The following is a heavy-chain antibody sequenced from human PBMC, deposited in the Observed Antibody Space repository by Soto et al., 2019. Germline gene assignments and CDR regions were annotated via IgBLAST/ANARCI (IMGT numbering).Heavy chain of an antibody. Sequence: GGSLRLSCAASGFTITSSAMSWVRQAPGKGLEWVSTTGISGRTTYYADSVKGRLTVSRDDSKNTLDLQMSSLRAEDTAVYYCATVHNTSRSFDYWGQGTPVTVSS. CDR2: TGISGRTT. V-gene: IGHV3-23*01. D-gene: IGHD1-20*01. J-gene: IGHJ4*02. CDR1: GFTITSSA. CDR3: ATVHNTSRSFDY.